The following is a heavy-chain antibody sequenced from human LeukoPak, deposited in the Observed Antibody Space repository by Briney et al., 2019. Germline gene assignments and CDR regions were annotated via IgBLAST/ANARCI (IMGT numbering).Heavy chain of an antibody. D-gene: IGHD2-2*02. CDR3: AKPGVVPAAIGDWFDP. CDR2: ISGSGGST. CDR1: GLTFSGIA. V-gene: IGHV3-23*01. J-gene: IGHJ5*02. Sequence: PGGPLNLSWEAPGLTFSGIALSGVGKPPGKGLEGAQPISGSGGSTYYADSVKGRFTISRDNSKNTLYLQMNSLRAEDTAVYYCAKPGVVPAAIGDWFDPWGQGTLVTVSS.